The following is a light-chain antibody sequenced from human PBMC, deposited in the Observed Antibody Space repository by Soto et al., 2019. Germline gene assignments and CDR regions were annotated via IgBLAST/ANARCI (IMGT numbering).Light chain of an antibody. CDR2: AAS. V-gene: IGKV1-8*01. CDR3: QQYGSSPAT. CDR1: QGISSY. Sequence: AIRMTQSPSSFSASTGDRVTITCRASQGISSYLAWYQQKPGKAPKLLIYAASTLQSGVPSRFSGSGSGTDFTLTISRLEPEDFAVYYCQQYGSSPATFGGGTKVDIK. J-gene: IGKJ4*01.